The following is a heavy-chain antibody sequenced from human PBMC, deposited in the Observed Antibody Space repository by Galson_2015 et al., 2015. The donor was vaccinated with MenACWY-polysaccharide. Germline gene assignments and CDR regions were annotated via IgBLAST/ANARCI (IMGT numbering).Heavy chain of an antibody. CDR2: IKSDGSST. J-gene: IGHJ3*02. D-gene: IGHD1/OR15-1a*01. Sequence: SLRLSCAASGFTFSSNWMHWARQAPGKGLVWVSLIKSDGSSTSYADSVKGRFTISRDNAKNTLHLQMNSLRVEDTALYYCARDGTGTVAGALDIWGQGTMVTVSS. CDR3: ARDGTGTVAGALDI. CDR1: GFTFSSNW. V-gene: IGHV3-74*01.